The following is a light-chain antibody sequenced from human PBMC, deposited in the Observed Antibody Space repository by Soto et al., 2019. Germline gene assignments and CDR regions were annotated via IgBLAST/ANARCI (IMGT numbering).Light chain of an antibody. J-gene: IGKJ2*01. CDR3: QQYNNWPPVT. Sequence: EIVMTQSPATLSVSPGERATLSFRASQSVSSNLAWYQQKPGQAPRLLIYRASTRATGIPARFSGSGSGTEFTLTISSLQSEDFAVYYCQQYNNWPPVTFGQGTKLEIK. CDR2: RAS. CDR1: QSVSSN. V-gene: IGKV3-15*01.